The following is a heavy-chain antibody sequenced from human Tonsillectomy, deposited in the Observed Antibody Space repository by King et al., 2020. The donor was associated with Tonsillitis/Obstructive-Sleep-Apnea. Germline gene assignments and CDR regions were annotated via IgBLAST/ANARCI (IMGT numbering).Heavy chain of an antibody. V-gene: IGHV4-34*01. CDR2: INHSGST. CDR3: ARGERGIVVVIAKWYFDY. D-gene: IGHD2-21*01. Sequence: VQLQQWGAGLLKPSEPLSLTCAVFGGSFSGYYWSWIRQPPGKRLEWIGEINHSGSTNYNPSLKSRVTISVDTSKNQFSLKLSSVTAADTAVYYCARGERGIVVVIAKWYFDYWGQGTLVTVSS. J-gene: IGHJ4*02. CDR1: GGSFSGYY.